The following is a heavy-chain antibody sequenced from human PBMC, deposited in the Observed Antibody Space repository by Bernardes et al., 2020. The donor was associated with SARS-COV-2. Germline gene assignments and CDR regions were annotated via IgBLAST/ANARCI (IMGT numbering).Heavy chain of an antibody. CDR3: AREQNALVRGVIDC. CDR2: IHSSGST. V-gene: IGHV4-59*01. D-gene: IGHD3-10*01. Sequence: SETLSLTRTVSGGSISGFYWSWIRQSPERGLEWIGYIHSSGSTNNNPSLKSRVTISIDTSKNQFSLNLNSVTAADTAVYYCAREQNALVRGVIDCSGQGTLVTVSS. CDR1: GGSISGFY. J-gene: IGHJ4*02.